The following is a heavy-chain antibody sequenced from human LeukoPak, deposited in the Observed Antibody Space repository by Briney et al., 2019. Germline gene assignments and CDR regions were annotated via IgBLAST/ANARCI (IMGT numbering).Heavy chain of an antibody. CDR2: IRSKANSYAT. J-gene: IGHJ4*02. Sequence: GGSLRLSCAASGFTFSGSAMHWVRQASGKGLEWVGRIRSKANSYATAYAASVKGRFTISRDDSKNTAYLQLNSLKTEDTAVYYCTRHGSHYGDLGNWGQGTLVTVSS. V-gene: IGHV3-73*01. CDR3: TRHGSHYGDLGN. D-gene: IGHD1-26*01. CDR1: GFTFSGSA.